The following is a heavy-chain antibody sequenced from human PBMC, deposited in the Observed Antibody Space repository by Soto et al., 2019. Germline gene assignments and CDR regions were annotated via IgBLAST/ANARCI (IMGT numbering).Heavy chain of an antibody. CDR1: GFTFSNCA. D-gene: IGHD3-16*01. CDR2: ISGSGGRS. V-gene: IGHV3-23*01. Sequence: EVQLLDSGGGLVQPGGSLRLSCAASGFTFSNCAMTWVRQCPGKGLEWVSGISGSGGRSYYADSVKGRFTISRDNSKSTLYLQMNSLRAEDTAVYYCAKAYFVWSSEQPYYFDYWGQGTLVTVSS. J-gene: IGHJ4*02. CDR3: AKAYFVWSSEQPYYFDY.